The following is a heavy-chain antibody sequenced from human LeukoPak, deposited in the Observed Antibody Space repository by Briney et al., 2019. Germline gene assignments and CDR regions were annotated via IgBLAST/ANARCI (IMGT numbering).Heavy chain of an antibody. V-gene: IGHV3-7*01. CDR2: INQDGREK. CDR3: ARRSYSYYYYYLDV. J-gene: IGHJ6*03. CDR1: AFSFSDYW. Sequence: GGSLRLSCAGSAFSFSDYWMSWVRQAPGKGLEWVANINQDGREKYYVDSVKGRVTISRDNAKNSVYLQMHSLRAEDTAVYYCARRSYSYYYYYLDVWGTGTTVTVSS.